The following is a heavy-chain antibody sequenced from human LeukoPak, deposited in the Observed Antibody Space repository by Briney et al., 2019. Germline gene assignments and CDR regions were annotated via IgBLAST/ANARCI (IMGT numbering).Heavy chain of an antibody. D-gene: IGHD3/OR15-3a*01. J-gene: IGHJ4*02. CDR3: AVDYDYWTAFFSGSRMTPKR. V-gene: IGHV3-7*01. Sequence: GGSLRLSCAASGFTFSSYWMSWVRQAPGKGLEWVANIKQDGSQKYYVDSVKGRFSISRDNAKNSLYLQMNSLSAEDTAVYYCAVDYDYWTAFFSGSRMTPKRGGQGTLVTVSS. CDR2: IKQDGSQK. CDR1: GFTFSSYW.